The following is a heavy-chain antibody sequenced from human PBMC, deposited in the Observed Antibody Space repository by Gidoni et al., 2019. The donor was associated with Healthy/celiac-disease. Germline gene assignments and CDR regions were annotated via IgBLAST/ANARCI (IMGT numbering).Heavy chain of an antibody. CDR1: GYSFTSYW. V-gene: IGHV5-51*01. Sequence: EVQLVQSGAEVKKPGESLQISCKGSGYSFTSYWIGWVRQRPGKGLEWMGIIYPGDSDTRYSPSFQGQVTISADKSISTAYLQWSSLKASDTAMYYCARLLLWFGEPAPGGFDPWGQGTLVTVSS. CDR2: IYPGDSDT. D-gene: IGHD3-10*01. J-gene: IGHJ5*02. CDR3: ARLLLWFGEPAPGGFDP.